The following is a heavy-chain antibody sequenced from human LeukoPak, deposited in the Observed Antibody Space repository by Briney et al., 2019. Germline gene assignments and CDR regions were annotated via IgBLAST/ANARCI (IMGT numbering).Heavy chain of an antibody. J-gene: IGHJ3*02. Sequence: SETLSLTCTVSGGSFSDYYWSWIRQPPGKGLEWIGYIYYSGSTNYTPSLKSRVTISINTSKNQFSLRLSSVTAADTAVYYCAGATSREAFDIWGQGTRVTVSS. CDR1: GGSFSDYY. CDR3: AGATSREAFDI. V-gene: IGHV4-59*01. CDR2: IYYSGST. D-gene: IGHD2-2*01.